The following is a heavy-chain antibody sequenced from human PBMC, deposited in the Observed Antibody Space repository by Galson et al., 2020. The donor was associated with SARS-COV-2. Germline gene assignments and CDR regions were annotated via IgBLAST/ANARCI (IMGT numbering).Heavy chain of an antibody. J-gene: IGHJ6*03. D-gene: IGHD1-26*01. Sequence: GESLKISCSASGFTFSSYAMHWVRQAPGKGLEYVSAISSNGGSTYYADSVKGRFTISRDNSKNTLYLQMSSLRAEDTAVYYCVKDLLRPPYSGSYALYYYYMDVWGKGTTVTVSS. V-gene: IGHV3-64D*06. CDR2: ISSNGGST. CDR3: VKDLLRPPYSGSYALYYYYMDV. CDR1: GFTFSSYA.